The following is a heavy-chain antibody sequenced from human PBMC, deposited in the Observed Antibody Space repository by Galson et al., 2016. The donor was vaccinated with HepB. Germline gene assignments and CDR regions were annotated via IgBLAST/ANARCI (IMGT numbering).Heavy chain of an antibody. V-gene: IGHV3-73*01. D-gene: IGHD3-10*01. J-gene: IGHJ5*01. CDR1: GFTFGDFW. CDR3: SRSRGWFDS. Sequence: SGAVSGFTFGDFWMNWVRQAPGKGLDWVGRIRSKTYNYATQYAVSVEGRFSISRDEAKTTAYLEMNNLKTEDTAMYYCSRSRGWFDSWSQGTLVIVSS. CDR2: IRSKTYNYAT.